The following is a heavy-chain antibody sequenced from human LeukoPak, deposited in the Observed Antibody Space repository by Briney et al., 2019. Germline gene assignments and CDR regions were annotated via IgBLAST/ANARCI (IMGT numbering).Heavy chain of an antibody. CDR2: LNPNSGGT. V-gene: IGHV1-2*02. J-gene: IGHJ6*04. CDR1: GHPFTGYY. Sequence: ASVKVSCKASGHPFTGYYMHWVRQAPGQGLEWMGGLNPNSGGTNYAQKFEGRVTMTRDTSISTAYMELSRLRSDDTAVYYCARVGSLWFGELFLDVWGKGTTVTVSS. D-gene: IGHD3-10*01. CDR3: ARVGSLWFGELFLDV.